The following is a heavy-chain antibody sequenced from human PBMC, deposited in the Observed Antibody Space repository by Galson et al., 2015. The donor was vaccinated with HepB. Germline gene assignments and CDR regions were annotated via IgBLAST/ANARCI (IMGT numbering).Heavy chain of an antibody. CDR1: GFNFNRYW. D-gene: IGHD2-8*02. CDR3: ARSSQSLVREYALDV. CDR2: IKQDAGEK. Sequence: SLRLSCAASGFNFNRYWMSWVRQAPGKALEWVANIKQDAGEKYYVDSVKGRFTISRDNEKNLMYLQMNNLRAEDTAVYYCARSSQSLVREYALDVWGQGTIVTVSS. V-gene: IGHV3-7*03. J-gene: IGHJ3*01.